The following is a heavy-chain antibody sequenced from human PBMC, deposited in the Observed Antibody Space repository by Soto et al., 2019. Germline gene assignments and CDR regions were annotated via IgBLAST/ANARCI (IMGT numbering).Heavy chain of an antibody. CDR1: GGSFKSGGYS. Sequence: XETLSLTSTVSGGSFKSGGYSWSWIRQPPGKGLEWIVYVYHTGITSYNPSLKSRVSISMDTSKNQFSLNLDSVTAADTAVYFCARDFAYFDPWGQGTLVTVSS. D-gene: IGHD3-3*01. J-gene: IGHJ4*02. CDR2: VYHTGIT. V-gene: IGHV4-61*08. CDR3: ARDFAYFDP.